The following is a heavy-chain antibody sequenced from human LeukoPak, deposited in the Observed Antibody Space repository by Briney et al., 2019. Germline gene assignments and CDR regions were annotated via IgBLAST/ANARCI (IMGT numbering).Heavy chain of an antibody. Sequence: SGGSLRLSCAASGFTFDDYGMSWVRQAPGKGLEWVSGINWNGGSTGYADSVKGRFTISRDNAKNSLYLQMNSLRAEDAALYYCARVGSGWYNLFFDYWGQGTLVTVSS. CDR3: ARVGSGWYNLFFDY. V-gene: IGHV3-20*04. D-gene: IGHD6-19*01. CDR1: GFTFDDYG. CDR2: INWNGGST. J-gene: IGHJ4*02.